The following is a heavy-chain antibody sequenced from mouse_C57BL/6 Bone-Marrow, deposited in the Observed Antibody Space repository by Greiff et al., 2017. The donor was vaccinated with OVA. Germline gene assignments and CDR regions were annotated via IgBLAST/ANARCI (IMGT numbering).Heavy chain of an antibody. V-gene: IGHV1-61*01. J-gene: IGHJ2*01. CDR1: GYTFTRYW. CDR2: INPSDSET. Sequence: QVQLQQPGAELVRPGSSVKLSCKASGYTFTRYWMHWVKQRPGQGLEWIGNINPSDSETHYNQKFKDKATLTVDKSYSTAYMQLSSLTSADSAVYYCSVHYHDSSYYYDGYWGEVTTLSVSS. D-gene: IGHD1-1*01. CDR3: SVHYHDSSYYYDGY.